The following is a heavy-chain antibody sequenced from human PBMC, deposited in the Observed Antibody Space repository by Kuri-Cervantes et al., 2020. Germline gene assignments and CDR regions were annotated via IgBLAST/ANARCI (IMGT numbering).Heavy chain of an antibody. Sequence: GGSLRLSCAASGFTFSSYGMHWVRQAPGKGLEWVAVIWYDGSNKYYADSVKGRFTISRDNSKNTQYLQMNSLRAEDTAVYFCARACSDVTRAQTVTDAFDIWGQGTLVTVSS. CDR2: IWYDGSNK. CDR3: ARACSDVTRAQTVTDAFDI. J-gene: IGHJ3*02. V-gene: IGHV3-33*08. CDR1: GFTFSSYG. D-gene: IGHD4-17*01.